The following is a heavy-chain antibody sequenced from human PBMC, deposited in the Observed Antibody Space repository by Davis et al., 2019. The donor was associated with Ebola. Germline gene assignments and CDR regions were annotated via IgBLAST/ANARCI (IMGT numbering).Heavy chain of an antibody. Sequence: HSQTLSLTCAISGDSVSTAGWNWISQSPSRGLAWLGRTYYKSKWYNDYAASVKSRITINPDTSKNQFTLQLTSVTPEDTAVHYCARGWLRGGMDVWGEGTTVTV. V-gene: IGHV6-1*01. CDR1: GDSVSTAG. J-gene: IGHJ6*02. CDR2: TYYKSKWYN. CDR3: ARGWLRGGMDV. D-gene: IGHD5-18*01.